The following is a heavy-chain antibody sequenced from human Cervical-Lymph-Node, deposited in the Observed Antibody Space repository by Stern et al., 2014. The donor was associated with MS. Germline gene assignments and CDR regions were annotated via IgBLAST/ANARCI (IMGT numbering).Heavy chain of an antibody. CDR2: ISYDGNHK. CDR3: ARDYEDTSMLFDH. V-gene: IGHV3-30*03. Sequence: DQLVESGGAVVQPGRSLRLSCAASGFTFSSYGMHWVRPASGKWLGWGTVISYDGNHKYYAASVKGRFTISRDNSKNTLHLQMNSVTPDDTAIYYCARDYEDTSMLFDHWGQGTLVTVSS. CDR1: GFTFSSYG. J-gene: IGHJ4*02. D-gene: IGHD2-8*01.